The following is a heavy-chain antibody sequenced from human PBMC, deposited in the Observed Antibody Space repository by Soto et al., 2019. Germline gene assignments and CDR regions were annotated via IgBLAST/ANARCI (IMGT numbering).Heavy chain of an antibody. D-gene: IGHD3-16*01. J-gene: IGHJ6*02. V-gene: IGHV3-30*03. CDR2: ISYSGSNK. Sequence: QVQLVESGGGVVQPGRSLRLSCAASGLTFNNYGMHWVRQAPGKGLEWVAAISYSGSNKYYTDSVKGRFTISRDNSKNTLDLQMNSLRAEDTAVYYCAGGMDVWGQGTTVTVSS. CDR3: AGGMDV. CDR1: GLTFNNYG.